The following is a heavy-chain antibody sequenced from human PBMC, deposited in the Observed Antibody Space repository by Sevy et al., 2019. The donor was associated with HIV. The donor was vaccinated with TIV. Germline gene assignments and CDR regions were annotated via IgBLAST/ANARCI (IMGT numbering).Heavy chain of an antibody. CDR1: GFSFSNYW. Sequence: GSLRLSCAVSGFSFSNYWMSWVRQAPGKGLEWVANIKEDGSEKHYVASVKGRFTISRDNTKNSLFLQMNSMRAEDTALYYCAGYNNLGYWGQGTLVTVSS. CDR3: AGYNNLGY. CDR2: IKEDGSEK. J-gene: IGHJ4*02. D-gene: IGHD1-1*01. V-gene: IGHV3-7*01.